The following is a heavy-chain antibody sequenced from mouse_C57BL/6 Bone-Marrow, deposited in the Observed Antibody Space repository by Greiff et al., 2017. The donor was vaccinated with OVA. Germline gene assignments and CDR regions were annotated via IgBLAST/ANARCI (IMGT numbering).Heavy chain of an antibody. CDR3: ARGDLRVAY. D-gene: IGHD2-13*01. Sequence: QVQLQQPGAELVKPGASVKLSCKASGYTFTSYWMHWVKQRPGQGLEWIGMIHPNSGSTNYNEKFKSKATLTVDKSSSTADMQLSSLTSEDAAVYYCARGDLRVAYWGQGTLVTVSA. J-gene: IGHJ3*01. CDR1: GYTFTSYW. CDR2: IHPNSGST. V-gene: IGHV1-64*01.